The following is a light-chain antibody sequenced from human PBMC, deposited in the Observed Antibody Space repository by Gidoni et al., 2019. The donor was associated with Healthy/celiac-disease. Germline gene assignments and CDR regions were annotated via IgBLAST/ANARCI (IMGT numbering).Light chain of an antibody. CDR2: GAS. V-gene: IGKV3-15*01. CDR1: QSVRSN. CDR3: QQYNNWPPWT. Sequence: EIVMTQSPATLSVSPGDRATLSCRASQSVRSNLAWYQQKPGQAPRLLIYGASTRATGIPARLSGSGSGTEFTLTISSLQSEDFAVYYCQQYNNWPPWTFGQGTKVEIK. J-gene: IGKJ1*01.